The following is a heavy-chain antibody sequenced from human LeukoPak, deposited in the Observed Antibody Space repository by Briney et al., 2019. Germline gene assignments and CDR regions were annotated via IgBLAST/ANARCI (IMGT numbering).Heavy chain of an antibody. CDR2: INPNSGGT. CDR1: GYTFTGYY. CDR3: ARGGDQLLIDYYHYMDV. Sequence: ASVKVSCKASGYTFTGYYMHWVRQAPGQGLEWTGWINPNSGGTNYGRVTMTRDTSISTAYMELSRLRSDDTAVYYCARGGDQLLIDYYHYMDVWGKGTTVTISS. J-gene: IGHJ6*03. D-gene: IGHD2-2*01. V-gene: IGHV1-2*02.